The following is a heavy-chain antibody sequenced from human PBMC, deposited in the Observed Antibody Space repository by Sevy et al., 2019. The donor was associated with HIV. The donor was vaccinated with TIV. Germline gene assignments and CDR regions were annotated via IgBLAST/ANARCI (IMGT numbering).Heavy chain of an antibody. J-gene: IGHJ4*02. V-gene: IGHV3-30*18. Sequence: GGSLRLSCAASGFTFSSYGMHWVRQAPGKGLEWVAVISYDGSNKYYSDSVKGRFTISRENSKNTLYLKMNSLIAEDTAVYYCAKDAVIGYDFRSGYYTYFDYWGQGTLVTVSS. CDR1: GFTFSSYG. D-gene: IGHD3-3*01. CDR2: ISYDGSNK. CDR3: AKDAVIGYDFRSGYYTYFDY.